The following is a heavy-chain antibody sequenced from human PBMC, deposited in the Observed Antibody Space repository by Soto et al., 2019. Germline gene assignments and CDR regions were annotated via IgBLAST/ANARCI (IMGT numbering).Heavy chain of an antibody. CDR2: TSYDENYK. Sequence: QVQLVESGGGVVQPGRSLRLSCAASGSTFRGYAMHWVRQAPGKGLEWVAATSYDENYKYYADSVKGRFTISRDNSKNTLFLQMNSLRTEDTAVYYCARQGGSSGIWYFDYWGQGSLVTVSS. CDR1: GSTFRGYA. D-gene: IGHD6-6*01. CDR3: ARQGGSSGIWYFDY. V-gene: IGHV3-30*04. J-gene: IGHJ4*02.